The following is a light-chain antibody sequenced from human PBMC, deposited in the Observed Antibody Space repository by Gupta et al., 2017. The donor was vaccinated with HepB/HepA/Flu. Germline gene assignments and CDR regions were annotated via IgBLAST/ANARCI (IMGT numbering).Light chain of an antibody. CDR2: GKN. CDR3: NSRDSSGNNPKV. Sequence: SSELTPAPAVSGALGQTVRTTCQGDSIRSYDESWYQQKPGQAPGLVIYGKNNRHSGIPDRFSGSSSGNTASLTITGAQAEDEADYYCNSRDSSGNNPKVFGGGTKLTVL. CDR1: SIRSYD. J-gene: IGLJ2*01. V-gene: IGLV3-19*01.